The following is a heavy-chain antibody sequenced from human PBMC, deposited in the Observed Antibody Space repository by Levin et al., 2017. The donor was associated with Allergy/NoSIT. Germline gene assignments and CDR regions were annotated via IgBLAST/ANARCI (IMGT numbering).Heavy chain of an antibody. CDR3: ARNWRSAFDI. Sequence: QRGESLKISCAASGFTFSSYWMSWVRRAPGKGLEWVANIKQDGTEKFYVDSVKGRFTISKDNAKNSVDLQMTSLRVEDSAIYYCARNWRSAFDIWGQGTMVTVSS. CDR2: IKQDGTEK. D-gene: IGHD2-8*02. CDR1: GFTFSSYW. V-gene: IGHV3-7*04. J-gene: IGHJ3*02.